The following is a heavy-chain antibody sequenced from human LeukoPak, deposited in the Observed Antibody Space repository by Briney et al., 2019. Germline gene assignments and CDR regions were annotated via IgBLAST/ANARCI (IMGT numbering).Heavy chain of an antibody. Sequence: SETLSLTCAVYGGSFSGYYWSWIRQPPGKGLEWIGEINHSGSTNYNPSLKSRVTISVDTSKNQFSLKLSSVTAADTAVYYCAKDQEQWFGESINDYWGQGTLVTVSS. CDR3: AKDQEQWFGESINDY. J-gene: IGHJ4*02. V-gene: IGHV4-34*01. D-gene: IGHD3-10*01. CDR1: GGSFSGYY. CDR2: INHSGST.